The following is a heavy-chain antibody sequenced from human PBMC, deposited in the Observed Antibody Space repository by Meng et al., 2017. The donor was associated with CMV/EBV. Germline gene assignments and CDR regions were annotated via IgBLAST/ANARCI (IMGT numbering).Heavy chain of an antibody. Sequence: ASVKVSCKASGYIFTDYRMHWVRQAPGQGLEWMGWISPNNGGTNYVQKFQGRVTMTRDTSISTAYLELNRLTYADTAVYYCASKLYYDFWSAYRGAEGVDPFNIWGQGTAVTVSS. V-gene: IGHV1-2*02. D-gene: IGHD3-3*01. CDR1: GYIFTDYR. CDR3: ASKLYYDFWSAYRGAEGVDPFNI. CDR2: ISPNNGGT. J-gene: IGHJ3*02.